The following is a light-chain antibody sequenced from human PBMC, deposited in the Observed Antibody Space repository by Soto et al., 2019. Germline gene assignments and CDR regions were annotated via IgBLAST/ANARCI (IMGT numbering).Light chain of an antibody. CDR3: KQRGSLPLT. CDR1: QSVITS. CDR2: EAS. V-gene: IGKV3-11*01. Sequence: EIVLTQSPATLSLSPGERATVYCSVTQSVITSLAWYQQKPGQAPRLLIYEASNRGTGIPARFSGRGSGTGFTLTISSLETEDFAVYYCKQRGSLPLTFGGGTKVDIK. J-gene: IGKJ4*01.